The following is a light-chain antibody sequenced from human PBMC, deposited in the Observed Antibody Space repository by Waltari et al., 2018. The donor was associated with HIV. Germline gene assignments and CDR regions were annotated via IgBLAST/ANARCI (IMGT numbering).Light chain of an antibody. Sequence: QSVLTQPPSVSGALGQRVTISCTGSRTNIGAGHDVHWYQQLPGTAPKLLISSNISRPSGVPDRFSASKSGTSASLAITGLRPEDEADYYCQSYDTSLSVNYVFGTGTKVTVL. CDR2: SNI. J-gene: IGLJ1*01. V-gene: IGLV1-40*01. CDR1: RTNIGAGHD. CDR3: QSYDTSLSVNYV.